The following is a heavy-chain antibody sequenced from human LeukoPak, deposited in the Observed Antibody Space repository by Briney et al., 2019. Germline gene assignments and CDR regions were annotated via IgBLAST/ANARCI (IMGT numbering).Heavy chain of an antibody. CDR2: IYTSGST. D-gene: IGHD6-6*01. J-gene: IGHJ4*02. V-gene: IGHV4-61*02. CDR3: AREYSSSPNFDY. CDR1: GGSISSGSYY. Sequence: PSQTLSLTCTVSGGSISSGSYYWSWIRQPAGKGLEWIGRIYTSGSTNYNPSLKSRVTISVDTSKNQFPLKLSSVTAADTAVYYCAREYSSSPNFDYWGQGTLVTVSS.